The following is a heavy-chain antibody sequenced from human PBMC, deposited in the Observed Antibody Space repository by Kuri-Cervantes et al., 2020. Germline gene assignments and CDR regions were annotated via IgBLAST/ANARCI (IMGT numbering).Heavy chain of an antibody. CDR3: AKGGGGAPQHQYYYYYYMDV. Sequence: GESLKIYCAASGFTFSSYAMSWVRQAPGKGLEWVSAISGSGGSTYYADSVKGRFTISRDNSKNTLYLQMNSLRAEDTAVYYCAKGGGGAPQHQYYYYYYMDVWGKGTTVTVSS. J-gene: IGHJ6*03. D-gene: IGHD3-16*01. CDR2: ISGSGGST. V-gene: IGHV3-23*01. CDR1: GFTFSSYA.